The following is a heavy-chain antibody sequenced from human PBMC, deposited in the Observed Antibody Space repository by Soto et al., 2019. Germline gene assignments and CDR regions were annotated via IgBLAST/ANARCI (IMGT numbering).Heavy chain of an antibody. V-gene: IGHV1-3*01. CDR1: GYTFTSYA. CDR2: INGGNGNT. CDR3: ARDPRAGIVGATTGGWFAP. Sequence: QVQLVQSGAEVKKPGASVKVSCKASGYTFTSYARHWVSQAPGQRLEWMGWINGGNGNTKYSQKFQGSVTITRATSARAAYMVLSTLSPEDTDVYYVARDPRAGIVGATTGGWFAPWGQGTLVTVSS. J-gene: IGHJ5*02. D-gene: IGHD1-26*01.